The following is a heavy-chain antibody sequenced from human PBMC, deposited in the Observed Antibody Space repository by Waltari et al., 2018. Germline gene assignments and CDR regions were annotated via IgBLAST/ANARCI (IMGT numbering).Heavy chain of an antibody. Sequence: QVTLRESGPALVRHTQTLTLTCTFSGFSLSVNAMCVSWIRQPPGKALEWLARIDWDDDKYYSTSLKTSLTVSKDTSKNQVVRTMTNMDPVDTATYSCARGYATADFDYWGQGTLVTVSS. CDR3: ARGYATADFDY. V-gene: IGHV2-70*15. D-gene: IGHD2-2*01. CDR1: GFSLSVNAMC. CDR2: IDWDDDK. J-gene: IGHJ4*02.